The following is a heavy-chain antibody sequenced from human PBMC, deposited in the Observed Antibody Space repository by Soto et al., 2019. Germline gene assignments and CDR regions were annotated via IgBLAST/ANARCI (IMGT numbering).Heavy chain of an antibody. CDR3: ARDLGEMATIAGGAFDI. J-gene: IGHJ3*02. CDR2: IIPIFGTA. Sequence: QVQLVQSGAEVKKPGSSVKVSCKASGGTFSSYAISWVRQAPGQGLEWMGGIIPIFGTANYAQKFQGRVTITADESTSTAYMELSSLRSEDTAVYYCARDLGEMATIAGGAFDIWGQGTMVTVSS. D-gene: IGHD5-12*01. V-gene: IGHV1-69*12. CDR1: GGTFSSYA.